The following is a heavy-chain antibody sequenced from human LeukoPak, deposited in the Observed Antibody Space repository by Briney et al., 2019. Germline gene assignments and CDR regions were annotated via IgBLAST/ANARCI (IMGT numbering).Heavy chain of an antibody. J-gene: IGHJ3*02. D-gene: IGHD3-22*01. CDR3: ARAGLWAYSDSSGYHNGAFDI. CDR2: INPNSGGT. Sequence: GASVKVSCKASGYTFTGYYMHWVRQAPGQGLEWMGWINPNSGGTNFAQKFQGRVTMTRDTSISTAYMGLNRLRSDDTAVYYCARAGLWAYSDSSGYHNGAFDIWGQGTMVTVSS. CDR1: GYTFTGYY. V-gene: IGHV1-2*02.